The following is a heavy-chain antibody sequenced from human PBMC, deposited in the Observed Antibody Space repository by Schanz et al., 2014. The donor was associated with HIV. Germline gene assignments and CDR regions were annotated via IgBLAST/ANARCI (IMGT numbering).Heavy chain of an antibody. J-gene: IGHJ5*02. D-gene: IGHD5-18*01. CDR3: VKAYSSGFSGAGS. CDR2: ISGTDGDT. V-gene: IGHV3-23*01. Sequence: EVQLLESGGGLVQPGGSLRLSCAASGFTFSSYAMTWVRQAQGTGLDLVSTISGTDGDTSYADSVKGRLTISRDNSRNALYLHMNSLRADDTAIYYCVKAYSSGFSGAGSWGQGALVTVSS. CDR1: GFTFSSYA.